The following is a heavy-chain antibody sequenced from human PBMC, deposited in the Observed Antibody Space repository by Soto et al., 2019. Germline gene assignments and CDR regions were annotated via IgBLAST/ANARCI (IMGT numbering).Heavy chain of an antibody. J-gene: IGHJ4*01. CDR1: GFIFSSYA. D-gene: IGHD3-10*01. V-gene: IGHV3-23*01. CDR3: VRVAGSGGFYDY. Sequence: EVELLESGGGLVQPGGSLSLSCAASGFIFSSYAMTWVRLAPGKGLEWVSGISGRGGSSFYGDSVKGRFTLSRDNSENRVYLQANSLKAEDTAVYFCVRVAGSGGFYDYWGHGTLVTVSS. CDR2: ISGRGGSS.